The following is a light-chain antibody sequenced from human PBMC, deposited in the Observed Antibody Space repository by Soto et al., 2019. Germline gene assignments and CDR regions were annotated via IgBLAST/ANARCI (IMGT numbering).Light chain of an antibody. CDR3: PKSTSAPIS. J-gene: IGKJ5*01. V-gene: IGKV3-15*01. Sequence: VMCNWLGTLSVTKGERATHYSRASQSVSIHLAWYQQKPGQAPRLLIYDTSTRATGIPARFSGSGSGTEFTLTIISLQPEEVATYDCPKSTSAPISFGQGTRLDIK. CDR1: QSVSIH. CDR2: DTS.